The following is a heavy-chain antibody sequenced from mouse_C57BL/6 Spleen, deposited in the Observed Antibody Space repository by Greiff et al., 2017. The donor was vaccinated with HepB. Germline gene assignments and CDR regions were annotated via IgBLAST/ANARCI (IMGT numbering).Heavy chain of an antibody. CDR1: GYTFTSYW. Sequence: QVQLQQPGAELVKPGASVKVSCKASGYTFTSYWMHWVKQRPGQGLEWIGRINPSDSDTNYNQKFKGKATLTVDKSSSTAYMQLSSLTSEDSAVYYCASYYGSSSPWFAYWGQGTLVTVSA. CDR3: ASYYGSSSPWFAY. D-gene: IGHD1-1*01. CDR2: INPSDSDT. J-gene: IGHJ3*01. V-gene: IGHV1-74*01.